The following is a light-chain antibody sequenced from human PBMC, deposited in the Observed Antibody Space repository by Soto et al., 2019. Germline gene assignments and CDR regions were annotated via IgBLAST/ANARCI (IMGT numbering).Light chain of an antibody. CDR2: GAS. J-gene: IGKJ2*01. CDR3: QQYVSSPPMYT. V-gene: IGKV3-20*01. Sequence: EIVLTQSPGTLSLSPGERATLSCRARQSVNSRFLAWYQQKPGQAPRLHMYGASTRATGIPDRFSGSGSGADLNLTISRLEPEDFAVYYCQQYVSSPPMYTFGQGTNQEIK. CDR1: QSVNSRF.